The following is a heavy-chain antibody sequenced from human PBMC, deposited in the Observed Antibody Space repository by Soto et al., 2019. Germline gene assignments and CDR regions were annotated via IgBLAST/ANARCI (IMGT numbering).Heavy chain of an antibody. CDR3: ASDSYSSGPDP. V-gene: IGHV1-69*02. J-gene: IGHJ5*02. D-gene: IGHD6-19*01. CDR2: IIPILGIA. Sequence: QVQLVQSGAEVKKPGSSVKVSCKASGGTFSSYTISWVRQAPGQGLEWMGRIIPILGIANYAQKFQGRVTXTXXKSTSPAYMGLRSLRSEDTAVYYCASDSYSSGPDPWGQGTLVTVSS. CDR1: GGTFSSYT.